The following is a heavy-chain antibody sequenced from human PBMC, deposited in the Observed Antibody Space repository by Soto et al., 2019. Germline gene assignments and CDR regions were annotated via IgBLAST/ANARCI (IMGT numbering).Heavy chain of an antibody. J-gene: IGHJ4*02. CDR2: IYYGGSA. CDR1: GGSISTYY. CDR3: SRGGHCTDGVCSAIDY. Sequence: QVQLQQSGPGLVKPSETLSLTCTVSGGSISTYYWSWIRQPPGKGLEWIGYIYYGGSANYNPSLESRVTISLDRSKKQFTLRLNSVTAADTAVYYCSRGGHCTDGVCSAIDYWGQGTLVTVSS. V-gene: IGHV4-59*08. D-gene: IGHD2-8*01.